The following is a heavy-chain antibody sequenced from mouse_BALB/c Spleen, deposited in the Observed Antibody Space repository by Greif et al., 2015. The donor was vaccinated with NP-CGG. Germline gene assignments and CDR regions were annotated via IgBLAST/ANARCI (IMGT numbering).Heavy chain of an antibody. CDR3: ANYYGSSYYFDY. CDR2: INPSTGYT. V-gene: IGHV1-4*01. CDR1: GYTFTSYR. Sequence: QVQLKESGAELAKPGASVKMSCKASGYTFTSYRMHWVKQRPGQGLEWIGYINPSTGYTEYNQKFKDKATLTADKSSSTAYMQLSSLTSEDSAVYYCANYYGSSYYFDYWGQGTTLTVSS. D-gene: IGHD1-1*01. J-gene: IGHJ2*01.